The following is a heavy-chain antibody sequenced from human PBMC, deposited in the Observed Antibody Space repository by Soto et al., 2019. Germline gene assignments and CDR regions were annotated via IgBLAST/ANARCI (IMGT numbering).Heavy chain of an antibody. CDR2: IYSGGST. CDR3: ARELRDPTTRRDYYMDV. V-gene: IGHV3-53*04. D-gene: IGHD3-16*01. Sequence: GGSLRLSCAASGFTVSSNYMSWVRQAPGKGLEWVSVIYSGGSTYYADSVKGRFTISRHNSKNTLYLQMNSLRAEDTAVYYCARELRDPTTRRDYYMDVWGKGTTVTVSS. J-gene: IGHJ6*03. CDR1: GFTVSSNY.